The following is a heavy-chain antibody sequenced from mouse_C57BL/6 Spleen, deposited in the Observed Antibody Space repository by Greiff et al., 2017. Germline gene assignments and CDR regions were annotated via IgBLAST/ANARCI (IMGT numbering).Heavy chain of an antibody. D-gene: IGHD4-1*01. CDR2: IYWDDDK. Sequence: QVTLKVCGPGILQSSQTLSLTCSFSGFSLSTSGMGVSWIRQPSGKGLEWLAHIYWDDDKRYNPSLKSRLTISKDTSRNQVFLNITSVDTADTATYYCAPKRWGELGPLDYWGQGTTLTVSS. CDR1: GFSLSTSGMG. CDR3: APKRWGELGPLDY. J-gene: IGHJ2*01. V-gene: IGHV8-12*01.